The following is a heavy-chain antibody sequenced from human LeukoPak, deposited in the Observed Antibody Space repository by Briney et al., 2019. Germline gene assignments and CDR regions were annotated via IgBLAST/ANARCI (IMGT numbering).Heavy chain of an antibody. CDR1: GGSISSYY. Sequence: PSETLSLTCTVSGGSISSYYWSWIRQPPGKGLEWIGYIYYSGSTNYNPSLKSRVTISVDTSKNQFSLKLSSVTAADTAVYYCARSPVTMIVVAWGWFDPWGQGTLVTVSS. J-gene: IGHJ5*02. CDR3: ARSPVTMIVVAWGWFDP. CDR2: IYYSGST. V-gene: IGHV4-59*01. D-gene: IGHD3-22*01.